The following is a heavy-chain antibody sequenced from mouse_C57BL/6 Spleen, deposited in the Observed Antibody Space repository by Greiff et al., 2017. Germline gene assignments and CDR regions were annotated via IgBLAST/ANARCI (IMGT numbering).Heavy chain of an antibody. CDR1: GYTFTDYN. Sequence: EVQLQQSGPELVKPGASVKIPCKASGYTFTDYNMDWVKQSHGKSLEWIGDINPNNGGTIYNQKFKGKATLTVDKSSSTAYMELRSLTSEDTAVYYCARSHYEYDGDFDVWGTGTTVTVSS. D-gene: IGHD2-4*01. CDR2: INPNNGGT. CDR3: ARSHYEYDGDFDV. V-gene: IGHV1-18*01. J-gene: IGHJ1*03.